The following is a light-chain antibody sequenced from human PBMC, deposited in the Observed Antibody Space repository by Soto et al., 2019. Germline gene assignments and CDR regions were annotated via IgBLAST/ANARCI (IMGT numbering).Light chain of an antibody. Sequence: QSVLTQPASVSGSPGQSITISCTGTSSDISGYNYVSWYQQHPGKAPKLLIYDVSNRPSGVSNRFSGSKSGTTASLTISGLQAEDEADYYCSSYTSSSTYVFAAGTKVTVL. CDR1: SSDISGYNY. CDR3: SSYTSSSTYV. V-gene: IGLV2-14*01. J-gene: IGLJ1*01. CDR2: DVS.